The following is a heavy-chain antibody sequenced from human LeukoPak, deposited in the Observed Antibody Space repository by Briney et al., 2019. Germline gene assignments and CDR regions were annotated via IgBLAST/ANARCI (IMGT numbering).Heavy chain of an antibody. CDR1: GYSFTDYG. J-gene: IGHJ3*01. CDR3: VRRSHFGPGRETNV. D-gene: IGHD3-10*01. Sequence: ASVKVSCKASGYSFTDYGINWVRQAPGQGLEWMGWIFGYNGNTTYAQDFQGRVAMTLDTSTNTAYMEVMSLKSDDTAVYYCVRRSHFGPGRETNVWGQGTMVIVSS. CDR2: IFGYNGNT. V-gene: IGHV1-18*01.